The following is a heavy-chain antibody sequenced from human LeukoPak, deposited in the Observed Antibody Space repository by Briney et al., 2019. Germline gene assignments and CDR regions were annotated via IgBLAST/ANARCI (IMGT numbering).Heavy chain of an antibody. CDR3: AREIALAGLNDY. CDR1: GFTFSSYG. CDR2: ISYDGSNK. Sequence: GGSLRLSCAASGFTFSSYGMHWVRQAPGKGLEWVAVISYDGSNKYYADSVKGRFTISRDNAKNSLYLQVNSLRAEDTAVYYCAREIALAGLNDYWGQGTLVTVSS. V-gene: IGHV3-30*03. J-gene: IGHJ4*02. D-gene: IGHD6-19*01.